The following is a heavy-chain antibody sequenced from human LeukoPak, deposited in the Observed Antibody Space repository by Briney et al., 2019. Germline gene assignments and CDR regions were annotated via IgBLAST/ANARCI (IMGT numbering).Heavy chain of an antibody. CDR3: ATGRVDYGDYGVVKH. CDR2: ISYDGINE. V-gene: IGHV3-30*03. D-gene: IGHD4-17*01. Sequence: GGSLRLSCAASGFIFNSHSMNWVRQAPGKGLEWVAVISYDGINEYYVDSVKGRFTISRDNSKNSLYLQMESLTIEDTAVYYCATGRVDYGDYGVVKHWGQGTLVTVSS. CDR1: GFIFNSHS. J-gene: IGHJ1*01.